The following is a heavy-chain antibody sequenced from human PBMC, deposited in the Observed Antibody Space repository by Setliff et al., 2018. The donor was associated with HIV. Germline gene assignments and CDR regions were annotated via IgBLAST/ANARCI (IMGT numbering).Heavy chain of an antibody. Sequence: SETLSLTCTVADGSISTGSYYWSWVRQPAGRGLEWIGTISYTGITFYKSSLESRVTLSVDASKNQFSLNLTSVTAADSAVYFCARRAGPYTTGRYFDSWGRGMLVTVSS. CDR1: DGSISTGSYY. J-gene: IGHJ4*02. D-gene: IGHD4-17*01. V-gene: IGHV4-39*01. CDR3: ARRAGPYTTGRYFDS. CDR2: ISYTGIT.